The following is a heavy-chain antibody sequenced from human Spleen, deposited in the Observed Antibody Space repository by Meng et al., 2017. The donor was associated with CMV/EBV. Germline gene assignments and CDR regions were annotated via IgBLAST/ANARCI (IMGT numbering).Heavy chain of an antibody. CDR3: AGTYYYDSSGPNDPGVFDY. V-gene: IGHV1-18*01. Sequence: HVQLVKSGAELKRPGPSVEASCKASGYTFTSYGISWVRKAPGQGLEWMGWISAYTGNTNYAQKLQGRVTMTTDTSTSTAYMELRSLRSDDTAVYYCAGTYYYDSSGPNDPGVFDYWGQGTLVTVSS. CDR1: GYTFTSYG. CDR2: ISAYTGNT. J-gene: IGHJ4*02. D-gene: IGHD3-22*01.